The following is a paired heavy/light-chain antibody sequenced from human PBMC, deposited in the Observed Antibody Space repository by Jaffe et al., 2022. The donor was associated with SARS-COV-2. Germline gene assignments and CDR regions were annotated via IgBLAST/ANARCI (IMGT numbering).Heavy chain of an antibody. CDR3: ARGRGSGNSFDY. D-gene: IGHD3-10*01. V-gene: IGHV3-48*02. CDR1: GFTFSSYG. CDR2: TSISSSTI. Sequence: EVQLVESGGGLVQPGGSLRLTCAASGFTFSSYGMNWVRQAPGKGLEWVSYTSISSSTIYNADSVKGRFTISRDNAKNSLYLQMNSLRDEDTAVYYCARGRGSGNSFDYWGQGTLVTVSS. J-gene: IGHJ4*02.
Light chain of an antibody. CDR3: SSYTSSGTLWV. CDR1: SSDVGGYNY. CDR2: DVS. J-gene: IGLJ3*02. Sequence: QSALTQPASVSGSPGQSITISCTGTSSDVGGYNYVSWYQQHPGKAPKLMIYDVSNRPSGVSNRFSGSKSGNTASLTISGLQAEDEADYYCSSYTSSGTLWVFGGGTKLTVL. V-gene: IGLV2-14*01.